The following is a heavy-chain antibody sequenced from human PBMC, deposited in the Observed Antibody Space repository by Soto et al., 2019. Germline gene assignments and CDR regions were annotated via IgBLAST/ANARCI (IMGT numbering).Heavy chain of an antibody. V-gene: IGHV1-18*01. CDR3: AREGYYYGSGSYSPPRYYGMDV. CDR2: ISAYNDNT. Sequence: QIQLVQSGAEVKKAGASVKVSCKASGYTFTNYGISWVRQALGQGLEWMGWISAYNDNTNYAQKFQGRVTLTTDTSTRIAYMGLRSLTSDDTAVYYCAREGYYYGSGSYSPPRYYGMDVWGQGTTVTVFS. D-gene: IGHD3-10*01. J-gene: IGHJ6*02. CDR1: GYTFTNYG.